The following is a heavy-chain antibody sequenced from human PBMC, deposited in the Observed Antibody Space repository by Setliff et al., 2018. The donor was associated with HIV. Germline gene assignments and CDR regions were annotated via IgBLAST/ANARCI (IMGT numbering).Heavy chain of an antibody. D-gene: IGHD3-3*01. V-gene: IGHV5-51*01. CDR3: ARQPTDTSGYNNWFDS. Sequence: GESLKISCRGSGYGFSSHWIAWVRQKPGKGLEWMGIIYPGDSDTRYSPSFEGQVTMSADKSINTAYLQWNSLKASDTGMYYCARQPTDTSGYNNWFDSWGQGTLVTVSS. J-gene: IGHJ5*01. CDR2: IYPGDSDT. CDR1: GYGFSSHW.